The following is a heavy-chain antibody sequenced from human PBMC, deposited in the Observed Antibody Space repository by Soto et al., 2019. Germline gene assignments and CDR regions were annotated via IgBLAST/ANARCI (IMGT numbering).Heavy chain of an antibody. J-gene: IGHJ4*02. CDR2: IYNSGTT. Sequence: QVQLQESGPGLVKPSETLSLTCTVSGGSVSSGGHYWSWIRQPPGTGLEWIGYIYNSGTTNYNPSLRGRLTISVDTAKNQFSLKLSSVTAADTAVYYCASGSSASAYIDYLGQGTLVTVSS. CDR3: ASGSSASAYIDY. D-gene: IGHD6-13*01. CDR1: GGSVSSGGHY. V-gene: IGHV4-61*08.